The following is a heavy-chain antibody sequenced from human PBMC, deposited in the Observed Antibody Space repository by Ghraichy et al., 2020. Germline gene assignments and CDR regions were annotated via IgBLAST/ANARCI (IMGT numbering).Heavy chain of an antibody. D-gene: IGHD6-25*01. CDR1: GGSFSGYY. Sequence: SETLSLTCAVYGGSFSGYYWSWIRQPPGKGLEWIGEINHSGSTNYNPSLKSRVTISVDTSKNQFSLKLSSVTAADTAVYYCARGSADREAYYGMDVWGQGTTVTVSS. J-gene: IGHJ6*02. V-gene: IGHV4-34*01. CDR2: INHSGST. CDR3: ARGSADREAYYGMDV.